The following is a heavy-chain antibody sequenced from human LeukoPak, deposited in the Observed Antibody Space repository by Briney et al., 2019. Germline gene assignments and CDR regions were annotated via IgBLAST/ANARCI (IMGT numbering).Heavy chain of an antibody. J-gene: IGHJ4*02. CDR3: ARGKAWSLTSTFDY. CDR1: GYTYTGYY. CDR2: INPNSGGT. Sequence: ASVKVSCQASGYTYTGYYMHWVRQAPGQGHEWMGWINPNSGGTNYAQKFQGRVTMSRDTSISTAYMELSRLRSDDTAVYYCARGKAWSLTSTFDYWGQGTLVTVSS. D-gene: IGHD2-21*02. V-gene: IGHV1-2*02.